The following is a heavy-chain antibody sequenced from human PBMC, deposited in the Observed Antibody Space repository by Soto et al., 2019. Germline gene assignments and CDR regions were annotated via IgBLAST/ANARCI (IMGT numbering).Heavy chain of an antibody. CDR1: GFTFDSYA. J-gene: IGHJ4*02. CDR2: ISGSGSDT. D-gene: IGHD3-9*01. V-gene: IGHV3-23*01. Sequence: EVQLLESGGGLVQPGGSLRLSCAASGFTFDSYAMTWVRQAPGQGLEWVSTISGSGSDTYYADSVKGRFTSSRDTSKSSLYLHMTSLRAEDTALYYCAKEGQYDLLAGYYYYWGQGTLVTVSS. CDR3: AKEGQYDLLAGYYYY.